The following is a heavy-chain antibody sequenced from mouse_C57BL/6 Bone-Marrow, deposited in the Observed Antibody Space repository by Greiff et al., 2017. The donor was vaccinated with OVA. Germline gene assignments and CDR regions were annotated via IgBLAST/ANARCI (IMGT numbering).Heavy chain of an antibody. J-gene: IGHJ4*01. D-gene: IGHD4-1*01. CDR1: GYTFTSYW. V-gene: IGHV1-5*01. Sequence: VQLKQSGTVLARPGASVKMSCKTSGYTFTSYWMHWVKQRPGQGLEWIGAIYPGTSDTSYNQKFKGKAKLTAVTSASTAYMELSSLTNEDSAVYYCTRRRWDDYAMDYWGQGTSVTVSS. CDR2: IYPGTSDT. CDR3: TRRRWDDYAMDY.